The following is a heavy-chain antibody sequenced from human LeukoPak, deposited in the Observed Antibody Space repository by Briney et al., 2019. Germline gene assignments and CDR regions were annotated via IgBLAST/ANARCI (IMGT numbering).Heavy chain of an antibody. J-gene: IGHJ4*02. Sequence: PGGSVGLSCAASGFAFSYYYLNWLGQAPAKGLEGLSYYSGSGSDTNYADSVKGRFTTSRDNAKNSLYLQMISLRAEDTAVYYCARVGSIAAAGTPDYWGQGTLVTVSS. D-gene: IGHD6-13*01. V-gene: IGHV3-11*06. CDR2: YSGSGSDT. CDR1: GFAFSYYY. CDR3: ARVGSIAAAGTPDY.